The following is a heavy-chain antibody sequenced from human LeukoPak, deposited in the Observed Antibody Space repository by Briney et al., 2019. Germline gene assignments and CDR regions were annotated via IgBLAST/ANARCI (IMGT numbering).Heavy chain of an antibody. CDR2: INSSSSYI. D-gene: IGHD3-9*01. CDR1: GFTFSCYS. CDR3: ARATTYDILTGFSDY. Sequence: GGSLRLSCAASGFTFSCYSMNWVRQAQGKGLEWVSSINSSSSYIYYADSVKGRFTISRDNAKKSLYLQMNSLRAEDTAVYYCARATTYDILTGFSDYWGQGTLVTVSS. J-gene: IGHJ4*02. V-gene: IGHV3-21*01.